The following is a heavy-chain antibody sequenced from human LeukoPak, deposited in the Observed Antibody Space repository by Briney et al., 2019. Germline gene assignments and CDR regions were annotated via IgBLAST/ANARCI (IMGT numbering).Heavy chain of an antibody. V-gene: IGHV4-38-2*02. CDR3: ARAPVWDMVRGVIGAFDI. J-gene: IGHJ3*02. CDR1: GYSISSGYY. CDR2: IYHSGST. Sequence: SETLSLTCTVSGYSISSGYYWGWIRQPPGKGLEWIGSIYHSGSTYYNPSLKSRVTISVDTSKNQFSLKLSSVTAADTAVYYCARAPVWDMVRGVIGAFDIWGQGTMVTVSS. D-gene: IGHD3-10*01.